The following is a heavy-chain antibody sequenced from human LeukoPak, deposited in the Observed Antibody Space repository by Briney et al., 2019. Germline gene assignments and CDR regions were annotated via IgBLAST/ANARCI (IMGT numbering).Heavy chain of an antibody. V-gene: IGHV4-59*01. J-gene: IGHJ3*02. CDR3: ARVNWSLGFDI. Sequence: SETLSLTCTVSGGSISSYYWSWIRQPPGKGLEWIGYIYYSGSTNYNPSLKSRVTISVDTSKNQFSLKLSSVTAADTAVYYCARVNWSLGFDIWGQGTMVTVSS. CDR2: IYYSGST. CDR1: GGSISSYY. D-gene: IGHD5-24*01.